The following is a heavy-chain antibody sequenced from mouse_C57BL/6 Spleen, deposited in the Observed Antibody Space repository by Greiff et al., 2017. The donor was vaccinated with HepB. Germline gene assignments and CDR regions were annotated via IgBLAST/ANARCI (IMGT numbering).Heavy chain of an antibody. CDR3: AREGYGNYVDY. Sequence: ESGPGLVKPSQSLSLTCSVTGYSITSGYYWNWIRQFPGNKLEWMGYLSYDGSNNYNPSLKNRISITRDTSKNQFFLKWNSVTTEDTATYYCAREGYGNYVDYWGQGTTLTVSS. V-gene: IGHV3-6*01. CDR2: LSYDGSN. J-gene: IGHJ2*01. D-gene: IGHD2-1*01. CDR1: GYSITSGYY.